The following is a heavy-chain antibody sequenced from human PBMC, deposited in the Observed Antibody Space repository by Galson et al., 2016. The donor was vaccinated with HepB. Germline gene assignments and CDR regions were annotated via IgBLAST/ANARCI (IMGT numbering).Heavy chain of an antibody. CDR1: GFTFSSYA. V-gene: IGHV3-30*04. J-gene: IGHJ4*02. Sequence: SLRLSCAVSGFTFSSYAMHWVRQAPGKGLQCVAVISYDGTNKYYADSVKGRFTISRDNSKNTVSLHVNSLRDEDTAVYYCARERWLQSGPVLPFDYWGQGTLVTVSS. D-gene: IGHD5-24*01. CDR3: ARERWLQSGPVLPFDY. CDR2: ISYDGTNK.